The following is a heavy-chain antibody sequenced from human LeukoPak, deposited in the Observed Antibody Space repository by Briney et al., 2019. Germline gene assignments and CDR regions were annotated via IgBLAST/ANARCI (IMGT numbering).Heavy chain of an antibody. CDR1: GFIVSSNY. CDR3: ARARNSTSSGIDY. J-gene: IGHJ4*02. CDR2: IYPEGST. V-gene: IGHV3-53*01. Sequence: GGSLRLSCEASGFIVSSNYMSWVRRAPGKGLEWVSVIYPEGSTNYADSVKGRFTISRDNSKNMLYLQMNSLRAEDTAVYYCARARNSTSSGIDYWGQGTLVTVSS. D-gene: IGHD6-6*01.